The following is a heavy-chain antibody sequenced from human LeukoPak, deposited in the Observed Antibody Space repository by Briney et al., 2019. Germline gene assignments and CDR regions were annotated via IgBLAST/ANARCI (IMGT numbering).Heavy chain of an antibody. CDR3: ARAGWRQWLVYYYYGMDV. J-gene: IGHJ6*04. CDR1: GFTFSSYW. V-gene: IGHV3-74*01. Sequence: GGSLRLSCAASGFTFSSYWMHWVRPAPGKGLVWVSRINSDGSSTSYADSVKGRFTISRDNAKNTLYLQMNSLRAEDTAVYYCARAGWRQWLVYYYYGMDVWGKGTTVTVSS. CDR2: INSDGSST. D-gene: IGHD6-19*01.